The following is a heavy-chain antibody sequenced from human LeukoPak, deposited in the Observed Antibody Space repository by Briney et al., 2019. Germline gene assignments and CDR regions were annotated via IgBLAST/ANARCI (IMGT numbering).Heavy chain of an antibody. Sequence: GGSLRLSCAASGFTFSSSWMSWVRQAPGKGLEWVANIKEDGSEKYYVDSVKGRFTISRDNAKNSLYLQMNTLRAEDTALYYCASGPSYCGGDCYYYFDYWGQGTLVTVSS. J-gene: IGHJ4*02. V-gene: IGHV3-7*01. CDR3: ASGPSYCGGDCYYYFDY. CDR1: GFTFSSSW. D-gene: IGHD2-21*01. CDR2: IKEDGSEK.